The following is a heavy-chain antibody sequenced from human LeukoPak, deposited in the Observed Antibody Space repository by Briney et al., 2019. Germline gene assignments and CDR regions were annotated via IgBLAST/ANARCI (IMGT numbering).Heavy chain of an antibody. CDR3: ARAFLAEYYFDY. CDR1: DGSISSGGYY. V-gene: IGHV4-31*03. J-gene: IGHJ4*02. D-gene: IGHD1-14*01. Sequence: SQTLSLTCTVSDGSISSGGYYWSWIRQHPGKGLEWIGYIYYSGSTYYNPSLKSRVTISVDTSKNQFSLKPSSVTAADTAVYYCARAFLAEYYFDYWGQGTLVTVSS. CDR2: IYYSGST.